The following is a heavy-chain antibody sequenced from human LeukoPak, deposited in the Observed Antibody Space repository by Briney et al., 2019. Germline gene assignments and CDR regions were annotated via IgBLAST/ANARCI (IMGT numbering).Heavy chain of an antibody. D-gene: IGHD2-21*01. CDR1: GVSISSYY. Sequence: SETLSLTCAVSGVSISSYYWSWIRQPPGRGLEWIGYIFYSGSTDHNPSLKSRVTMSVDTSKNQVFLNLTSVTAADTAVYYCARHVYYGGGNWFDPWGQGTLVTVSS. CDR2: IFYSGST. V-gene: IGHV4-59*08. CDR3: ARHVYYGGGNWFDP. J-gene: IGHJ5*02.